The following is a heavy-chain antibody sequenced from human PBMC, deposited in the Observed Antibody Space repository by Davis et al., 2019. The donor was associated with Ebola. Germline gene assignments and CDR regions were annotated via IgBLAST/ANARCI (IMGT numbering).Heavy chain of an antibody. V-gene: IGHV1-18*01. Sequence: ASVKVSCKASGYTFTSYGISWVRQAPGQGLEWMGWISAYSGNTNYAQKLQGRVTMTTDTSTSTAYMELRSLRSDDTAVYYCARWVYGNGSYYFDYWGQGTLVTVSS. CDR1: GYTFTSYG. D-gene: IGHD1-26*01. J-gene: IGHJ4*02. CDR2: ISAYSGNT. CDR3: ARWVYGNGSYYFDY.